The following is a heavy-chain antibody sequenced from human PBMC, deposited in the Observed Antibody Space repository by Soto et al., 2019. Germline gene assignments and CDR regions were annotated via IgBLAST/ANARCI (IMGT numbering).Heavy chain of an antibody. Sequence: EVQLEESGGGLVQPGGSLRLSCAVSGFSFTDAWMSWVRQAPGKGLEWVGRVRSETDGGTTDYAASVRGRFIISRDDSETTMYLQMNSLKIEDTAVYFCRRDWDYPVLWGPGTLVSVS. V-gene: IGHV3-15*01. J-gene: IGHJ4*02. CDR2: VRSETDGGTT. CDR1: GFSFTDAW. CDR3: RRDWDYPVL. D-gene: IGHD1-7*01.